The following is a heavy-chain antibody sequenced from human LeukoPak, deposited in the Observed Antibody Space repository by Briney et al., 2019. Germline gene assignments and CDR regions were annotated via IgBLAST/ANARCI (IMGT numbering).Heavy chain of an antibody. CDR2: ISSSSSYI. V-gene: IGHV3-21*01. J-gene: IGHJ4*02. CDR1: GLTFSSYS. CDR3: ARDPATSTVTTLGY. D-gene: IGHD4-11*01. Sequence: PGGSLRLSCAASGLTFSSYSMNWVRQAPGKGLEWVSSISSSSSYIYYADSVKGRFTISRDNAKNSLYLQMNSLRAEDTAVYYCARDPATSTVTTLGYWGQGTLVTVSS.